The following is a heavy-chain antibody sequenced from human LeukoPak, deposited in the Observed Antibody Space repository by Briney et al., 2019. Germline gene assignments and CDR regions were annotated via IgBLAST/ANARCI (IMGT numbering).Heavy chain of an antibody. Sequence: GGSLRLSCAASGFTFSSHAMSWVRQAPGQGLEWVSTISDSGSSTSYAPSVQGRCTISSDNSKIMEYMQMNSLRAEDTAVYFCTKDDYDPMGAFTSAYWGRGTLFSVSS. J-gene: IGHJ4*02. CDR1: GFTFSSHA. D-gene: IGHD3-22*01. V-gene: IGHV3-23*01. CDR2: ISDSGSST. CDR3: TKDDYDPMGAFTSAY.